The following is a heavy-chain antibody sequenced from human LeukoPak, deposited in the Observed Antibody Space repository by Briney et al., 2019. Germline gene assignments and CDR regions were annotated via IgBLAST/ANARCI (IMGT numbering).Heavy chain of an antibody. CDR1: GFTFSTYW. D-gene: IGHD6-19*01. Sequence: PGGSLRLSCAASGFTFSTYWMSWVRQAPGKGLEWVANIKQDGSETHYVDSVKGRFTISRDNAKNSLYLQMNSLRGEDTAVYYCARSEAVAWSFDLWGRGTLVTVSS. CDR3: ARSEAVAWSFDL. V-gene: IGHV3-7*05. CDR2: IKQDGSET. J-gene: IGHJ2*01.